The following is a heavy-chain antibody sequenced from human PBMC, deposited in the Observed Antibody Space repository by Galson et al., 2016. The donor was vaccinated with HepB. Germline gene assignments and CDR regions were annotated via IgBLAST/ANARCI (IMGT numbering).Heavy chain of an antibody. CDR2: ISYDGSNK. D-gene: IGHD2-15*01. J-gene: IGHJ6*02. CDR1: GFTFSSYG. V-gene: IGHV3-30*18. CDR3: AKDARYCSGASSTYGMDV. Sequence: SLRLSCAASGFTFSSYGMHWIRQAPGKGLEWVAVISYDGSNKYYADSVKGRFTISRDNAKNTLYLQMNSLRAEDTAVYYCAKDARYCSGASSTYGMDVRGQGTTVTVSS.